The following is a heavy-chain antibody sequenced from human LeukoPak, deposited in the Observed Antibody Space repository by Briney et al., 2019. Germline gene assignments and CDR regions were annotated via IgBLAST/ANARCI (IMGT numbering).Heavy chain of an antibody. Sequence: KPSETLSLTCAVSGDSVTSSNWWSWVRQPPGKGLEWIGEIYHSGAINYNPSLKSRVTISLDKSKDQLSLKLTSVTAADTAVYYCARLYSGSYEGAFDIWGQGTMVTVSS. CDR1: GDSVTSSNW. V-gene: IGHV4-4*02. D-gene: IGHD1-26*01. CDR2: IYHSGAI. CDR3: ARLYSGSYEGAFDI. J-gene: IGHJ3*02.